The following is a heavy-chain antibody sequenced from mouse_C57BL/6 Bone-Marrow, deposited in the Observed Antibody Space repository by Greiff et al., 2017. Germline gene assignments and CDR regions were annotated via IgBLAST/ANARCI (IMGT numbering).Heavy chain of an antibody. CDR1: GYTFTSYW. D-gene: IGHD2-5*01. V-gene: IGHV1-55*01. J-gene: IGHJ1*03. Sequence: VQLKQPGAELVKPGASVKMSCKASGYTFTSYWITWVKQRPGQGLEWIGDIYPGSGGTNYNEKFKSKATLTVDTSSSTAYMQLSSLTSEDSAVYYCARPYYSNYWYFDVWGTGTTVTVSS. CDR3: ARPYYSNYWYFDV. CDR2: IYPGSGGT.